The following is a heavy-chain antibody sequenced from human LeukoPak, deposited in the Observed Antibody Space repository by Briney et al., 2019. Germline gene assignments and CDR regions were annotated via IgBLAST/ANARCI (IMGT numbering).Heavy chain of an antibody. CDR2: IYYSGST. J-gene: IGHJ4*02. CDR1: GGSISSYY. CDR3: ASYGTWGPGTPLHSSN. V-gene: IGHV4-59*08. D-gene: IGHD1-14*01. Sequence: SETLSLTCTVSGGSISSYYWSWIRQPPGKGLEWIGYIYYSGSTNYNPSLKSRVTISVDTSKNQFSLKLSSVTAADTAVYYCASYGTWGPGTPLHSSNWGQGTLVTVSS.